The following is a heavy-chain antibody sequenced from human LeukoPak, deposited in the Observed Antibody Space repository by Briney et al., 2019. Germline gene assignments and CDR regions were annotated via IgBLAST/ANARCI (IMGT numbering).Heavy chain of an antibody. Sequence: AGGSLRLSCAASGFTFSSYAMSWVRQAPGKGREWVSAISGSGGSTYYADSVKGRFTISRDNSKNTLYLQMNSLRAEDTAVYYCTKDVVVVPAARYNWFDPWGQGTLVTVSS. V-gene: IGHV3-23*01. CDR2: ISGSGGST. CDR3: TKDVVVVPAARYNWFDP. J-gene: IGHJ5*02. D-gene: IGHD2-2*01. CDR1: GFTFSSYA.